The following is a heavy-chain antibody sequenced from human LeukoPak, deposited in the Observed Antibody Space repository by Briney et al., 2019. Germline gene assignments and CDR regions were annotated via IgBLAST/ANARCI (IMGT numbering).Heavy chain of an antibody. Sequence: LETLSLTCTVSGGSISSYYWSWIRQPPGKGLEWIGYIYYSGSTNYNPSLKSRVTISAHTSKNQFSLKLSSVTAADTAVYYCARGAGATDYWGQGSLVTVSS. V-gene: IGHV4-59*01. J-gene: IGHJ4*02. CDR3: ARGAGATDY. D-gene: IGHD1-26*01. CDR1: GGSISSYY. CDR2: IYYSGST.